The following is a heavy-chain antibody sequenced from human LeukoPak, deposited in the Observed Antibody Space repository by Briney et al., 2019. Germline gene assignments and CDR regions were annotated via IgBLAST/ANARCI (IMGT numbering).Heavy chain of an antibody. CDR2: IYTSGST. V-gene: IGHV4-61*02. CDR1: RGSISSGSYY. D-gene: IGHD1-26*01. Sequence: SQTLSLTCTVSRGSISSGSYYWSWIRQPAGKGLEWIGRIYTSGSTNYNPSLKSRVTISVDTSKNQFSLKLSSVTAADTAVYYCARALYLLYGSPYAFDIWGQGTMVTVSS. J-gene: IGHJ3*02. CDR3: ARALYLLYGSPYAFDI.